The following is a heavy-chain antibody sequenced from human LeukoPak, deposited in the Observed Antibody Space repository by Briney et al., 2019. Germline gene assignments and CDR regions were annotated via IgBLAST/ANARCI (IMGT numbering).Heavy chain of an antibody. D-gene: IGHD3-22*01. J-gene: IGHJ4*02. CDR1: GYTFTSYY. CDR2: INPSGGST. V-gene: IGHV1-46*01. Sequence: GASVKVSCKASGYTFTSYYMHWVRQAPGQGLEWMGIINPSGGSTTYAQKFQGRVTITADKSTSTAYMELSSLRSEDTAVYYCASGPYDSSPYYFDYWGQGTLVTVSS. CDR3: ASGPYDSSPYYFDY.